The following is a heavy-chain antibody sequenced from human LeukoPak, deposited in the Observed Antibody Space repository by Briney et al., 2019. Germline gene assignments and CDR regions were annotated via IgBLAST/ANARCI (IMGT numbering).Heavy chain of an antibody. Sequence: GGSLRLSCAASGFTFSSYGIHWVRQAPGKGLEWVAFIGSDGSNKYYADSVKGRFTISRDNSKNTLYLQMNSLRAEDTAVYYCAKRGVEGSYYFDYWGQGTLATVSS. CDR2: IGSDGSNK. D-gene: IGHD3-3*01. J-gene: IGHJ4*02. V-gene: IGHV3-30*02. CDR3: AKRGVEGSYYFDY. CDR1: GFTFSSYG.